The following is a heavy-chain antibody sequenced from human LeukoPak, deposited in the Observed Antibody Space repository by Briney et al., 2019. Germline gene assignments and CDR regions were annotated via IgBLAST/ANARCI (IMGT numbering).Heavy chain of an antibody. V-gene: IGHV4-4*07. Sequence: SETLSLTCTVSGGSISSYYWSWIRQPAGKGLEWIGRIYTSGSTNYNPSLKSRVTISVDTSKNQFSLKLSSVTAADTAVYYCARAYLNDYYDSSGYFDYWGQGTLVTVSS. CDR1: GGSISSYY. CDR2: IYTSGST. D-gene: IGHD3-22*01. CDR3: ARAYLNDYYDSSGYFDY. J-gene: IGHJ4*02.